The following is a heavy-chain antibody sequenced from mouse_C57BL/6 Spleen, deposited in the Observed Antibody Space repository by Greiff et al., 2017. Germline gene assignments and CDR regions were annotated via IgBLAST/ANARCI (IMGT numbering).Heavy chain of an antibody. D-gene: IGHD1-1*01. CDR2: INPSNGGT. J-gene: IGHJ1*03. Sequence: QVQLQQPGTELVKPGASVKLSCKASGYTFTSYWMHWVKQRPGQGLEWIGNINPSNGGTNYNEKFKSKATLTVDKSSSPAYMQLSSLTSEDSAVYYCARRDYGSSHWYFDVWGTGTTVTVSS. CDR3: ARRDYGSSHWYFDV. V-gene: IGHV1-53*01. CDR1: GYTFTSYW.